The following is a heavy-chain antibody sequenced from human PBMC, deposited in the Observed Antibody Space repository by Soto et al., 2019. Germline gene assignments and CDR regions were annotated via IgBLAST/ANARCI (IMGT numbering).Heavy chain of an antibody. D-gene: IGHD1-26*01. J-gene: IGHJ4*02. Sequence: GGSLRLSCVGSGFIFSNNGMHWVRQTPGKGLEWVAFMSYDGSDTFYADSVKGRFTISRDNSKNTLFLHMSNLRAEDTAVYYCAKGPLVGATTPSDYWGQGTLVTVSS. CDR1: GFIFSNNG. CDR3: AKGPLVGATTPSDY. CDR2: MSYDGSDT. V-gene: IGHV3-30*02.